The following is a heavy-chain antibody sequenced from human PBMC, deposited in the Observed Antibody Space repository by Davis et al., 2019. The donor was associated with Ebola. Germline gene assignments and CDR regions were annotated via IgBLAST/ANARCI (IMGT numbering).Heavy chain of an antibody. D-gene: IGHD6-19*01. Sequence: GGSLRLSCAVSGFTFRSYAMHWVRQAPGTGLEWVALISYDGSNKYYADSVNGRFTISRDNSKNTLYLQMNSVRAEGTAVDYCAREGVAVDGTDYWGQGTLVTVSS. J-gene: IGHJ4*02. CDR3: AREGVAVDGTDY. CDR2: ISYDGSNK. V-gene: IGHV3-30-3*01. CDR1: GFTFRSYA.